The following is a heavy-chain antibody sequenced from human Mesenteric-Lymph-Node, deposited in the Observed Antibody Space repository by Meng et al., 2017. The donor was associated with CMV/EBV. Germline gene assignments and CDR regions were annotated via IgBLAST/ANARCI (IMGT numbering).Heavy chain of an antibody. CDR2: INPNSGGT. D-gene: IGHD2-21*01. J-gene: IGHJ4*02. CDR1: GYTFTGYY. CDR3: ARGGRSGRLWGFDY. V-gene: IGHV1-2*02. Sequence: SGYTFTGYYMHWVRQAPGQGLEWMGWINPNSGGTNYAQKFQGRVTMTRDTSISTAYMELSRLRSDDTAVYYCARGGRSGRLWGFDYWGQGTLVTVSS.